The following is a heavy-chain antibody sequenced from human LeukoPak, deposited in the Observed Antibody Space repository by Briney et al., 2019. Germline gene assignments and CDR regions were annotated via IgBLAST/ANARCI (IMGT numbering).Heavy chain of an antibody. CDR3: ARRPRNYYYYMDV. CDR1: GFTFSSYS. J-gene: IGHJ6*03. CDR2: ISSSSSTI. V-gene: IGHV3-48*01. Sequence: PGGSLRLSCAASGFTFSSYSMNWVRQAPGKGLEWVSYISSSSSTIYYADSVKGRFTISRDNSKNSLYLQMGSLRAEDMAVYYCARRPRNYYYYMDVWGKGTTVTVSS.